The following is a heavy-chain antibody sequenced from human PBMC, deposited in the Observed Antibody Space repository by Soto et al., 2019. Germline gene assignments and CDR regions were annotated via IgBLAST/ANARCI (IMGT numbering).Heavy chain of an antibody. Sequence: ASVKVSCKASGYTFTSYGISWVRQAPGQGLEWMGWISAYNGNTNYAQKLQGRVTMTTDTSTSTAYMELRSLRSDDTAVYYCARDHQYDFWSGSNAYYFDYWGQGTLVTVSS. CDR3: ARDHQYDFWSGSNAYYFDY. J-gene: IGHJ4*02. CDR2: ISAYNGNT. D-gene: IGHD3-3*01. CDR1: GYTFTSYG. V-gene: IGHV1-18*01.